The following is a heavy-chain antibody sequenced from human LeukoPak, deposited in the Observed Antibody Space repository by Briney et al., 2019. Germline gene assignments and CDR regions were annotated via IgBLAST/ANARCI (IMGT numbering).Heavy chain of an antibody. J-gene: IGHJ6*03. D-gene: IGHD6-13*01. CDR3: ARGRVSSSTWYSTYYYYFYMDL. CDR2: IYHSGST. Sequence: SETLSLTCTVSGYSISSGYYWGWIRQPPGKGLEWIGSIYHSGSTYYNPSLKSRVTISVDTSKNQFSLKLSSVTAADTAVYFCARGRVSSSTWYSTYYYYFYMDLWGKGTTVTVSS. V-gene: IGHV4-38-2*02. CDR1: GYSISSGYY.